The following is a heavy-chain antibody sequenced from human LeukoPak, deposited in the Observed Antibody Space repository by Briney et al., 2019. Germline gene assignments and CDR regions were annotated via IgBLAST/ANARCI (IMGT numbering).Heavy chain of an antibody. CDR3: AKANYGDYFDY. V-gene: IGHV3-9*01. D-gene: IGHD4-17*01. CDR1: GFTFDDYA. J-gene: IGHJ4*02. Sequence: SLRLSCAASGFTFDDYAMHWVRQAPGKGLEWVSGISWNSGSIGYADSVKGRFTISRDNAKNSLYLQMNSLRAEDTALYYCAKANYGDYFDYWGQGTLVTVSS. CDR2: ISWNSGSI.